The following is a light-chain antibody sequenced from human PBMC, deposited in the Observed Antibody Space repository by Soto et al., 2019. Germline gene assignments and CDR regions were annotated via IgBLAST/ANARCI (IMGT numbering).Light chain of an antibody. CDR1: QNSSTR. J-gene: IGKJ1*01. V-gene: IGKV1-5*01. Sequence: DIQMTQSPPTLSASEGDRVTITCRASQNSSTRVAWYQQKPGRGPKFLMYDASRLENGVPSRFSGSGSGIVFTLSISGLQPDDFAIYCCQYYTMSSGTFGQGTKV. CDR3: QYYTMSSGT. CDR2: DAS.